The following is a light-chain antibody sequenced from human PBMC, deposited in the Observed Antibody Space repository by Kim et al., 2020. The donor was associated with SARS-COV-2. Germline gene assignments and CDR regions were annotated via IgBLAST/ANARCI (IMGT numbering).Light chain of an antibody. V-gene: IGLV3-1*01. CDR2: QDT. Sequence: SYELTQPPSVSVSPGQTTSIICSGDKLGSKFAFWYQQRPGQSPVLVIHQDTKRPSGIPERFSGSNSENTATLTISGTQTMDEADYYCQAWDSNTVVFGGGTQLTVL. CDR3: QAWDSNTVV. CDR1: KLGSKF. J-gene: IGLJ2*01.